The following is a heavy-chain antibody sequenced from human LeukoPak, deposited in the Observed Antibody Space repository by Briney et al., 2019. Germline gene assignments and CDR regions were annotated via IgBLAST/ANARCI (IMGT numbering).Heavy chain of an antibody. V-gene: IGHV3-23*01. D-gene: IGHD2-15*01. Sequence: GGSLRLSCAASGFTFSSYAMSWVRQAPGKGLEWVSGISGSGSNTYFADPVKGRFTISRDNSKNTLYLQMNSLRAEDTAVYYCAKDRRTPDVFDIWGQGTMVIVSS. J-gene: IGHJ3*02. CDR3: AKDRRTPDVFDI. CDR1: GFTFSSYA. CDR2: ISGSGSNT.